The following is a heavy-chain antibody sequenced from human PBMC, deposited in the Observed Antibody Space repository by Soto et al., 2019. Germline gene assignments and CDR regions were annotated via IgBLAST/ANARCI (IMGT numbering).Heavy chain of an antibody. CDR3: ARDRGYCSGGSCYDWFDP. CDR1: DGSISSGDYY. D-gene: IGHD2-15*01. V-gene: IGHV4-30-4*01. CDR2: IYYSGST. Sequence: SETLSLTCTVSDGSISSGDYYWSWIRQPPGKGLEWIGYIYYSGSTYYNPSLKSRVTISVDTCKNQFSLKLSSVTAADTAVYYCARDRGYCSGGSCYDWFDPWGQGTQVTVS. J-gene: IGHJ5*02.